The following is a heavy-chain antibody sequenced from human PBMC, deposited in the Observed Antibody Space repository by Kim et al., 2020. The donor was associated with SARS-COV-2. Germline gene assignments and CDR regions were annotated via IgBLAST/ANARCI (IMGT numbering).Heavy chain of an antibody. V-gene: IGHV4-39*01. D-gene: IGHD3-22*01. Sequence: SETLSLTCTVSGGTVTTSDYYWSWIRQPPGGGLEWIANIFWSGNTFKNPSLESRVSLSIDRSKNQFSLTLTSVTAADTAFYYCARTYGYYDNVGVFEYWGQGALDTVSS. CDR3: ARTYGYYDNVGVFEY. CDR2: IFWSGNT. CDR1: GGTVTTSDYY. J-gene: IGHJ4*02.